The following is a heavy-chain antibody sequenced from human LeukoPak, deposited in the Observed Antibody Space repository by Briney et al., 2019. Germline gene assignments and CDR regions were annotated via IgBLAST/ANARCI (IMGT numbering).Heavy chain of an antibody. V-gene: IGHV3-23*01. J-gene: IGHJ4*02. D-gene: IGHD2-8*01. CDR3: SKDGCVNGICYFEK. CDR1: GFIFSSNA. CDR2: ISGSNT. Sequence: PGGSLRLSCLASGFIFSSNAMNWVRQAPGKGLEWVSGISGSNTYYADSVKGRFTISRDSSKNTMDLQMNNLRAEDTAVYYCSKDGCVNGICYFEKWGQGTLVTVSS.